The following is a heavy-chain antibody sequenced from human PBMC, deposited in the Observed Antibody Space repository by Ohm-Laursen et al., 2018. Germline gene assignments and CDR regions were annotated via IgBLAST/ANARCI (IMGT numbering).Heavy chain of an antibody. CDR3: ARLPSSWYDWKGVWEYYFDY. CDR2: INHSGST. Sequence: PSETLSLTCVVYGGSFSGYYWSWIRQPPGKGLEWIGEINHSGSTNYNPSLKSRVTISVDTSKNQFSLKLSSVTAAGTAVYYCARLPSSWYDWKGVWEYYFDYWGQGTLVTISS. D-gene: IGHD6-13*01. J-gene: IGHJ4*02. CDR1: GGSFSGYY. V-gene: IGHV4-34*01.